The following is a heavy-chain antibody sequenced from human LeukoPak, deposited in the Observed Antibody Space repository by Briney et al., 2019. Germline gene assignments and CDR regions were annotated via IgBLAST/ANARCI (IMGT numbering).Heavy chain of an antibody. CDR2: INHSGST. V-gene: IGHV4-34*01. CDR1: GGSFSGYY. CDR3: AREDTVVVAAIGY. J-gene: IGHJ4*02. D-gene: IGHD2-15*01. Sequence: PSETLSLTCAVYGGSFSGYYWSWIRQPPGKGLEWIGEINHSGSTNYNPSLKSRVTISVDMSKNQFSLKLSSVTAADTAVYFCAREDTVVVAAIGYWGQGTLVTVSS.